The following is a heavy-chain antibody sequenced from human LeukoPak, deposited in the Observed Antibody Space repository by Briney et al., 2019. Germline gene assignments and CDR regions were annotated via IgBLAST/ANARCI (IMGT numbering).Heavy chain of an antibody. CDR2: ISGSGGST. V-gene: IGHV3-23*01. Sequence: GGSLRLSCAASGFTFSSYAMSWVRQAPGKGLEWVSAISGSGGSTYYADSVKGRFTISRDNSKNTLYLQMNSLRAEDTAVYYCARVKSGSYYFDYWGRGTLVTVSS. CDR1: GFTFSSYA. J-gene: IGHJ4*02. D-gene: IGHD1-26*01. CDR3: ARVKSGSYYFDY.